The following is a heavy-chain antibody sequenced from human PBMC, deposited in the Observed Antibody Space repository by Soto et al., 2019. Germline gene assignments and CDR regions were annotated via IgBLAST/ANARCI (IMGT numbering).Heavy chain of an antibody. V-gene: IGHV4-34*01. CDR1: GGSFSGYY. Sequence: PSETLSLTCAVYGGSFSGYYWSRIRQPPGKGLEWIGEINHSGSTNYNPSLKSRVTISVDTSKNQFSLKLSSVTAADAAVYYCARGGDSRPSRPFDYWGQGTLVTVSS. D-gene: IGHD6-6*01. J-gene: IGHJ4*02. CDR2: INHSGST. CDR3: ARGGDSRPSRPFDY.